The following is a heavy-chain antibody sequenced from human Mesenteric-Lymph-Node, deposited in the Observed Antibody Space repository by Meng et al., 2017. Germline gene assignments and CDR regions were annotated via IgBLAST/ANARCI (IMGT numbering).Heavy chain of an antibody. D-gene: IGHD3-22*01. V-gene: IGHV1-2*06. CDR1: GYTFTGYY. Sequence: QVQLVQSGAEVKKPGASVKVSCKASGYTFTGYYIHWVRQAPGQGLEWMGRINLNSGGTNYAQKFQGRVTMTWDTPISAAQMELSSLRSDDTAVYYCAAFYYESSGYFRADYWGQGILVTVSS. CDR3: AAFYYESSGYFRADY. J-gene: IGHJ4*02. CDR2: INLNSGGT.